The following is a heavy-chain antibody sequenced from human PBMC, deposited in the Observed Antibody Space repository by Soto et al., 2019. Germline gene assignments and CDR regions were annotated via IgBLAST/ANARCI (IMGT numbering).Heavy chain of an antibody. CDR3: ARASDHYGSGNYPQLGTDV. V-gene: IGHV3-30*04. CDR2: VSYHGTKT. CDR1: GFTFSSYA. D-gene: IGHD3-10*01. Sequence: QVQLVESGGGVVQPGRSLRLSCAASGFTFSSYAMHWVRQTPDKGLQWVAVVSYHGTKTFYADSVKGRFTISRDNSKSTLFLRMNSLGPEGTAVYYCARASDHYGSGNYPQLGTDVWGQGTTVTVSS. J-gene: IGHJ6*02.